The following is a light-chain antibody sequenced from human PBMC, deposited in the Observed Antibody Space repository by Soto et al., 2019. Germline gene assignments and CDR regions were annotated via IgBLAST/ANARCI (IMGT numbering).Light chain of an antibody. V-gene: IGKV3-11*01. Sequence: EIVMTQSPATLSVSPGERATLSCRASQSVSSNLAWYQQKPGQAPRLLIYDASTRATGIPARFSGSGSGTDFTLTISSLEPEDSAVYFCQQRTDWSWTFGQGTKVDIK. CDR3: QQRTDWSWT. J-gene: IGKJ1*01. CDR2: DAS. CDR1: QSVSSN.